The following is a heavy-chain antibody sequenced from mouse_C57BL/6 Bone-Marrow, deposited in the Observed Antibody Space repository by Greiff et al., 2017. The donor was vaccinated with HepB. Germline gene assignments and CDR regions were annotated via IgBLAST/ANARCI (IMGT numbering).Heavy chain of an antibody. Sequence: QVQLQQSDAELVKPGASVKISCKVSGYTFTDHTIHWMKQRPEQGLEWIGNIYPREGSTKYNEKLKGKATLTADKSSSTAYMQLNSLTSEDSAVYFCARFDYDVWWYFDVWGTGTTVTVSS. CDR1: GYTFTDHT. CDR2: IYPREGST. J-gene: IGHJ1*03. D-gene: IGHD2-4*01. V-gene: IGHV1-78*01. CDR3: ARFDYDVWWYFDV.